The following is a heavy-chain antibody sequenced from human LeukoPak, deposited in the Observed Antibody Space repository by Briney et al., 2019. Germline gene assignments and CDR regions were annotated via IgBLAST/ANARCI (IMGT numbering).Heavy chain of an antibody. J-gene: IGHJ4*02. V-gene: IGHV3-7*01. CDR1: GFTISGYW. D-gene: IGHD1-1*01. CDR3: ARLTSGVTTFVY. CDR2: IKQDGTEK. Sequence: GGSLRLSCAASGFTISGYWMSWARQAPGRGLEWVASIKQDGTEKYYVDSVKGRFTVSRDNAENSLYLQMNSLRAEDTAVYYCARLTSGVTTFVYWGQGTLVTVSS.